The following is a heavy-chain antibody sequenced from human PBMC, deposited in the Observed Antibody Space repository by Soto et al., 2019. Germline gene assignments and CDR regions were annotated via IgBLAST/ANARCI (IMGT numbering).Heavy chain of an antibody. CDR2: TKNKANSYTT. CDR3: ASSLSGYNYWYFDL. V-gene: IGHV3-72*01. CDR1: GFTFSSYS. Sequence: PGGSLRLSCAASGFTFSSYSMNWVRQAPGKGLEWVGRTKNKANSYTTEYAASVKGRFTISRDDSKNSLYLQMNSLKTEDTAVYYCASSLSGYNYWYFDLWGRGTLVTVSS. D-gene: IGHD3-22*01. J-gene: IGHJ2*01.